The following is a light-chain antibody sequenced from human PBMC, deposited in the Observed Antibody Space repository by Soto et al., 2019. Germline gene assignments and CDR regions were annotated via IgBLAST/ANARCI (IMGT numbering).Light chain of an antibody. CDR1: QSVGSK. CDR2: DAS. V-gene: IGKV3D-15*01. CDR3: QQYDNWPPT. J-gene: IGKJ5*01. Sequence: EIVLTQSPGTLSLSPGERATLSCRASQSVGSKLAWYQQRPGQAPRLLIYDASNRATGIPARFSGSGSGTEFTLTINSLQSEDFVVYYCQQYDNWPPTFGQGTRLEIK.